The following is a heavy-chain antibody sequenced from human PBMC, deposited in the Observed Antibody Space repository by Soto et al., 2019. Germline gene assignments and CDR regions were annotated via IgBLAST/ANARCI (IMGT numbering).Heavy chain of an antibody. CDR2: IHFTGNG. J-gene: IGHJ5*02. Sequence: QVQLQESGPGLVKSSQTLSLTSTVSGASITSGDYYWSWIRRHPVKGLEGIGHIHFTGNGHYNPSLQSRLTISVATSNNQCSLDRGSVTAADTAVYYCASLQEPRRWPRESWFGPRGQGTRVTGS. CDR3: ASLQEPRRWPRESWFGP. V-gene: IGHV4-31*03. D-gene: IGHD6-13*01. CDR1: GASITSGDYY.